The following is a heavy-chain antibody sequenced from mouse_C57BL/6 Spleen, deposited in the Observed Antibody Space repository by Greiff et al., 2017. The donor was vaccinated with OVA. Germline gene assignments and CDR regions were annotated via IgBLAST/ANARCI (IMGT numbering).Heavy chain of an antibody. D-gene: IGHD2-2*01. CDR1: GYTFTDYE. V-gene: IGHV1-15*01. Sequence: QVHVKQSGAELVRPGASVTLSCKASGYTFTDYEMHWVKQTPVHGLEWIGAIDPETGGTAYNQKFKGKAILTADKSSSTAYMELRSLTSEDSAVYYCTRKGYDGSDYWGQGTTLTVSS. CDR2: IDPETGGT. CDR3: TRKGYDGSDY. J-gene: IGHJ2*01.